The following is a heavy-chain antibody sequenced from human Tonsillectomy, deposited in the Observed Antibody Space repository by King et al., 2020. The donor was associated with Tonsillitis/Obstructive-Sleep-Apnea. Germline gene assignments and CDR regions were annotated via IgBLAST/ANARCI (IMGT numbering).Heavy chain of an antibody. CDR3: ARVPDDNMNWFDP. J-gene: IGHJ5*02. Sequence: VQLQESGPGLVKPSETLSLTCTVSGYSISSGYYWGWLRQPPGKGLEWIGSIYHSGSTYYNPSLKSRVTISVDTSKNQFSLKLSSVTAADTAVYYCARVPDDNMNWFDPWGQGTLVTVSS. V-gene: IGHV4-38-2*02. CDR2: IYHSGST. D-gene: IGHD3-9*01. CDR1: GYSISSGYY.